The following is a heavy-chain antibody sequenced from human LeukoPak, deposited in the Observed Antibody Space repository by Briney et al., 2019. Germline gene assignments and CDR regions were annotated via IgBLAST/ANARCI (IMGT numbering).Heavy chain of an antibody. CDR2: INPNSGGT. CDR3: ATLSPGIAVAGDEKRYYFDY. V-gene: IGHV1-2*02. J-gene: IGHJ4*02. D-gene: IGHD6-19*01. Sequence: GASVKVSCKASGYTFTSYYMHWVRQAPGQGLEWMGWINPNSGGTNYAQKFQGRVTMTRDTSIGTAYMELSRLRSDDTAVYYCATLSPGIAVAGDEKRYYFDYWGQGTLVTVSS. CDR1: GYTFTSYY.